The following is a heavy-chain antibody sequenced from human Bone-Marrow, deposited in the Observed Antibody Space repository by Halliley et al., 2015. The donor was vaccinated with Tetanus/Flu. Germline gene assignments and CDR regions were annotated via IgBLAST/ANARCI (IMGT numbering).Heavy chain of an antibody. Sequence: SLRLSCSASGFIFRTYDMHWVRQAPGKGLEYVSGLSATGENTDYADAVKGRFTISRDNSKNTLYLQMSSLTTADTAFYFCVKRSASGWYENWGQGTLVTVSS. CDR2: LSATGENT. J-gene: IGHJ4*02. D-gene: IGHD6-19*01. CDR1: GFIFRTYD. V-gene: IGHV3-64D*06. CDR3: VKRSASGWYEN.